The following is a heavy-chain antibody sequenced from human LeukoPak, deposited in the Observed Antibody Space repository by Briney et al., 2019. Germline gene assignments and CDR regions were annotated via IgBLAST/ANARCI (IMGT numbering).Heavy chain of an antibody. D-gene: IGHD6-19*01. CDR1: GDSVSSKSAA. CDR2: TYYRTKWHN. Sequence: SQTLSLTCAISGDSVSSKSAAWNWIRQSASRGLEWLGRTYYRTKWHNDYAVSVKSRITINPDTSKNQFSLRLNSVSPEDTAVYYCARGGRMSSSGWCYFDYWGQGTLVTVSS. V-gene: IGHV6-1*01. CDR3: ARGGRMSSSGWCYFDY. J-gene: IGHJ4*02.